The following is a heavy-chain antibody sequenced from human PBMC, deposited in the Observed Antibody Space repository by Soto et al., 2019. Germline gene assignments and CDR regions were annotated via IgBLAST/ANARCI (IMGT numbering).Heavy chain of an antibody. CDR1: GYTFTSYA. Sequence: ASVKVSCKASGYTFTSYAMHWVRQAPGQRLEWMGWINAGNGNTKYSQKFQGRVTITRDTSASTAYMELSSLRSEDTAVYYCARGPSHVLRFLEWLPRAQNWFDPWGQGTLVTVSS. CDR3: ARGPSHVLRFLEWLPRAQNWFDP. D-gene: IGHD3-3*01. V-gene: IGHV1-3*01. CDR2: INAGNGNT. J-gene: IGHJ5*02.